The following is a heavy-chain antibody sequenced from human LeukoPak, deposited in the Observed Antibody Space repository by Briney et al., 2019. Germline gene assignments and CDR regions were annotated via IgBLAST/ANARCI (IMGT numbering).Heavy chain of an antibody. V-gene: IGHV3-53*01. CDR2: IYSGGST. CDR3: ARDKEDQQDYYYGMDV. D-gene: IGHD1/OR15-1a*01. CDR1: GFTVSSNY. J-gene: IGHJ6*02. Sequence: GGSLRLSCAASGFTVSSNYMSWVRQAPGKGLEWVSVIYSGGSTYYADSVKGRFTISRDNSKNTLYLQMNSLRAEGTAVYYCARDKEDQQDYYYGMDVWGQGTTVTVSS.